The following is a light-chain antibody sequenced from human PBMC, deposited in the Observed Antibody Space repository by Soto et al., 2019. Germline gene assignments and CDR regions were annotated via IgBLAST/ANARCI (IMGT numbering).Light chain of an antibody. CDR1: QGINSY. CDR2: GAS. V-gene: IGKV1-9*01. Sequence: DIQLTQSPSFMSASVGDRVSITCRASQGINSYLAWFQQKPGQAPKLLIYGASTLQSGVPSRFSGSGSGTEFPLTISNLQPEDFTTYYCNQVHSYPLTVGGGTKVEI. CDR3: NQVHSYPLT. J-gene: IGKJ4*01.